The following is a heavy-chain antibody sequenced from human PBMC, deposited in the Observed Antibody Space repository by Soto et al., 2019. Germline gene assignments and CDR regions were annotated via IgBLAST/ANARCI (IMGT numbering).Heavy chain of an antibody. CDR1: GLNSRNLN. CDR3: ARELRGHGGA. V-gene: IGHV3-21*06. D-gene: IGHD6-25*01. J-gene: IGHJ3*01. Sequence: GGSLRLSCEVSGLNSRNLNMIWVRQAPGKGLEWDSSVSGSSSYIYYSDSKKGRYTVARDNANNVVFLQINVLRPEDTVVYYCARELRGHGGAWGQGASVSVSS. CDR2: VSGSSSYI.